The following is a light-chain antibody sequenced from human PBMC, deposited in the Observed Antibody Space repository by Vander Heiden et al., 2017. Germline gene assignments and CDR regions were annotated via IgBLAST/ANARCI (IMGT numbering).Light chain of an antibody. CDR3: CSYAGSYTVV. J-gene: IGLJ2*01. Sequence: QSALTQPRSVSGSPGQSVTISCTGTSSDVGGYNYVSCYQQHPGKAPKLMIYDVSKRPSGAPDRFSGSKSGNTASLTISGLQAEDEADYYCCSYAGSYTVVFGGGTKLTVL. V-gene: IGLV2-11*01. CDR1: SSDVGGYNY. CDR2: DVS.